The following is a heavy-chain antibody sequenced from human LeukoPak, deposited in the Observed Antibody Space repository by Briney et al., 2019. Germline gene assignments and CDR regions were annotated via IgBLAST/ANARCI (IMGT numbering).Heavy chain of an antibody. CDR1: GFTFDDYA. CDR3: AELRSPPSDKYLDY. Sequence: GGPLRLSCAASGFTFDDYAMHWVRHAPGKGLEWVSGISWSSGSIGYADSVKGRFTISRDNAKNSLYLQMNRLRAEDTVLYYCAELRSPPSDKYLDYWGQGTLVTVSS. CDR2: ISWSSGSI. V-gene: IGHV3-9*01. J-gene: IGHJ4*02. D-gene: IGHD2-15*01.